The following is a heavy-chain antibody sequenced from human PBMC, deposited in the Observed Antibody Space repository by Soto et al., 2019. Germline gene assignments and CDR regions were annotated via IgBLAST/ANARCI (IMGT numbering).Heavy chain of an antibody. J-gene: IGHJ1*01. D-gene: IGHD6-19*01. CDR2: INPNSGGT. CDR3: ARGVAVAGTWHFQH. Sequence: QVQLVQSGAEVKTPGASVKVSCKASGYTFTGYYMHWVRQAPGQGLEWMGWINPNSGGTNYAQKCQGWVTMTRDTSISTAYFELSRLRSDDTAVYYCARGVAVAGTWHFQHWGQGTLVTVSS. CDR1: GYTFTGYY. V-gene: IGHV1-2*04.